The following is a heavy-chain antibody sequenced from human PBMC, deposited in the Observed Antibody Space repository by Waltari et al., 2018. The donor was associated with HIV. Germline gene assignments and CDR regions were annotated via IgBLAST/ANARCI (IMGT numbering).Heavy chain of an antibody. Sequence: QVQLVESGGGVVQPGRSLRLPCAASGFTFSNFAMHWVRQAPGKGLEWVAVIWYDGENKYYADSVKGRFTISRDNSKNTLYLQMNSLRVEDTAVYYCARGGYYYDISGYYHYWGQGTLVTVSS. V-gene: IGHV3-33*01. CDR3: ARGGYYYDISGYYHY. J-gene: IGHJ4*02. CDR2: IWYDGENK. CDR1: GFTFSNFA. D-gene: IGHD3-22*01.